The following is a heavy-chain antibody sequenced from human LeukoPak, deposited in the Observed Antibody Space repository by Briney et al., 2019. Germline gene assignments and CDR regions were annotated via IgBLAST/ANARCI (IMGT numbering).Heavy chain of an antibody. V-gene: IGHV3-23*01. D-gene: IGHD3-22*01. CDR1: GFTFSSYA. CDR2: ISGSGGST. CDR3: ARKTYYYDSGDYGWFDP. J-gene: IGHJ5*02. Sequence: PGGSLRLSCAASGFTFSSYAISWVRQAPGKGLEWVSAISGSGGSTYYADSVKGRFTISRDNAKNSLHLQMNSLRAEDTAVYYCARKTYYYDSGDYGWFDPWGQGTLVSVSS.